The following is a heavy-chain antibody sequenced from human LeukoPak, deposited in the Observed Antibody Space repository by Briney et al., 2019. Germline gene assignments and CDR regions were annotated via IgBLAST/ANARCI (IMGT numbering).Heavy chain of an antibody. J-gene: IGHJ5*02. Sequence: ASVKVSCKASGYTFTGYYMHWVRQAPGQGLEWMGRINPNSGGTNYAQKFQGRVTMTRDTSISTAYMELSRLRSDDTAVYYCAREWIAVAGTVSPWGQGTLVTVSS. D-gene: IGHD6-19*01. V-gene: IGHV1-2*06. CDR2: INPNSGGT. CDR1: GYTFTGYY. CDR3: AREWIAVAGTVSP.